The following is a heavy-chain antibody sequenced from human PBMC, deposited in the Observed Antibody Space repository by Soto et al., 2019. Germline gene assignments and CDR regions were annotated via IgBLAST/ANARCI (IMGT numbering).Heavy chain of an antibody. V-gene: IGHV4-34*01. Sequence: QVQLQQWGAGLLKPSETLSLTCAVYGGSFSGYYWSWMRQPPGKGLEWIGEINHSGSTNYNPSLKRKLTISVDTSKTSFALKLSSGPTADTAVYYCAGRYCSGGSCHRRYFAYWGQGTLVTVSS. J-gene: IGHJ4*02. CDR1: GGSFSGYY. CDR2: INHSGST. D-gene: IGHD2-15*01. CDR3: AGRYCSGGSCHRRYFAY.